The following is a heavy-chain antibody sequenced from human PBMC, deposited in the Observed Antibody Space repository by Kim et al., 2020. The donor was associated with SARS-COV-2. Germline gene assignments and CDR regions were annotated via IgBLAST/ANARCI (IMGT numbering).Heavy chain of an antibody. V-gene: IGHV1-3*01. CDR3: ARGPGISSRSEDWFDP. J-gene: IGHJ5*02. Sequence: KCQGRVTITRDTSASTAYMELSSLRSEDTAVYYCARGPGISSRSEDWFDPWGQGTLVTVSS. D-gene: IGHD6-13*01.